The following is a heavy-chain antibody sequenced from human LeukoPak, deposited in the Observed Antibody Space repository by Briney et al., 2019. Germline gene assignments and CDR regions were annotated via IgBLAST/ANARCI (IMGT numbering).Heavy chain of an antibody. CDR2: INPNSGGT. CDR1: GYTFTGYY. CDR3: ARDKFPYNWNSAVYFDY. Sequence: ASVKVSCKAPGYTFTGYYMHWVRHAPGQGLEWMGWINPNSGGTNYAQKFQGRVTMTRDTSISTAYMELSRLRSDDTAVYYCARDKFPYNWNSAVYFDYWGQGTLVTVSS. V-gene: IGHV1-2*02. J-gene: IGHJ4*02. D-gene: IGHD1-7*01.